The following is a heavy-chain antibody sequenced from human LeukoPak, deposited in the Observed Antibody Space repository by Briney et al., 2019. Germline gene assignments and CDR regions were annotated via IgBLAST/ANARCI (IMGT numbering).Heavy chain of an antibody. CDR2: IDWDDDK. D-gene: IGHD6-19*01. CDR1: GFSFSTSGMC. V-gene: IGHV2-70*11. CDR3: ARIGGQWPEVGTYYFDY. Sequence: SGPALVKPTQTLTLTCTFSGFSFSTSGMCVSWIRQPPGKALEWLARIDWDDDKYYSTSLKTRLTISKDTSKNQVVLTMTNMDPVDTATYYCARIGGQWPEVGTYYFDYWGQGTLVTVSS. J-gene: IGHJ4*02.